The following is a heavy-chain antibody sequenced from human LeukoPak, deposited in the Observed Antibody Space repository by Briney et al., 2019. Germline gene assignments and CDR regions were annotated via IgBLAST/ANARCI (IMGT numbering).Heavy chain of an antibody. CDR1: GGSISSYY. J-gene: IGHJ5*02. Sequence: SETLSLTCTVSGGSISSYYWSWIRQPPGKGLEWIGYIYYSGSANYNPSLKSRVTISVDTSKNQFSLKLSSVTAADTAVYYCARLPPYDFWSGAGWFDPWGQGTLVTVSS. CDR2: IYYSGSA. V-gene: IGHV4-59*01. CDR3: ARLPPYDFWSGAGWFDP. D-gene: IGHD3-3*01.